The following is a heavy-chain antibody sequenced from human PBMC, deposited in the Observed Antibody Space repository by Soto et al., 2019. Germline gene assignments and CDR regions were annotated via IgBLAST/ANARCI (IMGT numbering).Heavy chain of an antibody. CDR2: ISYDGSNK. V-gene: IGHV3-30*03. CDR1: GFTFSSYC. D-gene: IGHD6-6*01. CDR3: ATKPPVIAARYNWFDP. J-gene: IGHJ5*02. Sequence: PGGSLRLSCAASGFTFSSYCMHWVRQAPGKGLEWVAVISYDGSNKYYADSVKGRFTISRDNSKNTLYLQMNSLRAEDTAVYYCATKPPVIAARYNWFDPWGQGTLVTVSS.